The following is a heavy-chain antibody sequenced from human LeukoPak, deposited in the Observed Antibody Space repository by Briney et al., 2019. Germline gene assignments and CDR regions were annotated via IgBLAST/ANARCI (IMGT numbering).Heavy chain of an antibody. CDR1: AVSITSSY. V-gene: IGHV4-59*01. J-gene: IGHJ4*02. CDR2: LYYTEND. Sequence: SETLSLTCSVSAVSITSSYWSRLRQAPGQGLEWLSYLYYTENDKYNTSLKSRVTMSLDTSKNLLSRKLTSVTAADTAVYRCATTRGYSYGCFYFDQWGQGTLVTVSS. CDR3: ATTRGYSYGCFYFDQ. D-gene: IGHD5-18*01.